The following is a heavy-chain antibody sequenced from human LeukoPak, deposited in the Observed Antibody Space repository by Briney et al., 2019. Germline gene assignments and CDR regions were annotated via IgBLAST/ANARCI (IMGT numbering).Heavy chain of an antibody. Sequence: ASVKVSCKASGYTFTGYYMHWVRQAPGQGLEWMGWINPNSGGTNYAQKFQGRVTMTRDTSISTAYMELSRLGSDDTAVYYCARDLWFGEFHRGFDPWGQGTLVTVSS. CDR2: INPNSGGT. J-gene: IGHJ5*02. V-gene: IGHV1-2*02. CDR3: ARDLWFGEFHRGFDP. D-gene: IGHD3-10*01. CDR1: GYTFTGYY.